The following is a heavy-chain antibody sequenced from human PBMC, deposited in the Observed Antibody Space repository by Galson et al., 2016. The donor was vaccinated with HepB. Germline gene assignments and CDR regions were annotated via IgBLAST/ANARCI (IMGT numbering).Heavy chain of an antibody. V-gene: IGHV3-23*01. CDR2: INSNAEST. CDR1: GFTFNTHA. J-gene: IGHJ4*02. Sequence: SLRLSCAASGFTFNTHAMSWVRQAPGKGLEWVSTINSNAESTYYVDSVTGRFTISRDNSKSTLYLEMDGLRAEDTAIYYCVKDSGQYFVGGTWGQGTLVTVSS. D-gene: IGHD2/OR15-2a*01. CDR3: VKDSGQYFVGGT.